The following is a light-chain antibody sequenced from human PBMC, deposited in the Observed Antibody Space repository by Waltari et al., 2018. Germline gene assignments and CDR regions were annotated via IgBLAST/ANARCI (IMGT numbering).Light chain of an antibody. CDR3: MQATHWPLT. CDR1: QDLDHSDGKTY. CDR2: KVS. V-gene: IGKV2-30*02. J-gene: IGKJ1*01. Sequence: DVVMTQSPLSLPVTLGQPASISCTSRQDLDHSDGKTYLNWFQPRPGQSPRRLIYKVSSRGSGVPDRFSGSGSGTDFTLKITRVEAEDVATYYCMQATHWPLTFGRGTKVEIK.